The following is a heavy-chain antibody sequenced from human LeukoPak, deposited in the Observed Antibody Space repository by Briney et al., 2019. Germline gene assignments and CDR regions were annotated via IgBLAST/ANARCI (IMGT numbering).Heavy chain of an antibody. V-gene: IGHV1-2*02. J-gene: IGHJ2*01. CDR2: INPNSGGT. Sequence: ASVKVSCKASGYTFTGYYMHWVRQAPGQGLEWMGWINPNSGGTNYAQKFQGRVTMTRDTSISTAHMELSRLRSDDTAVYYCARDPRRYSSSRYPNTYWYFDLWGRGTLVTVSS. CDR3: ARDPRRYSSSRYPNTYWYFDL. D-gene: IGHD6-13*01. CDR1: GYTFTGYY.